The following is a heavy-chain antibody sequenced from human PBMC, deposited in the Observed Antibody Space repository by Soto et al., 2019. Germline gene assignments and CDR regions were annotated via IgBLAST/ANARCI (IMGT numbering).Heavy chain of an antibody. V-gene: IGHV1-69*01. D-gene: IGHD1-1*01. J-gene: IGHJ6*02. CDR2: ISPSFGST. CDR3: ARDLHSSGRTTRPDYGMEL. CDR1: GGIFRNYA. Sequence: QVQLVQSGAEVKKPGSSMKVSCKASGGIFRNYAINWVRQAPGHGPEWMGVISPSFGSTKYPHKFQGSLTFTPDESTNSVYMELNSLTSDDTAVYYCARDLHSSGRTTRPDYGMELWGQGTSLTVS.